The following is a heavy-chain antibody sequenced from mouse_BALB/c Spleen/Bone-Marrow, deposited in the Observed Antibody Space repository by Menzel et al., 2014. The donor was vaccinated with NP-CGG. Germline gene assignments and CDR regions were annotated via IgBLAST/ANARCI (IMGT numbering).Heavy chain of an antibody. J-gene: IGHJ2*01. CDR3: ARPDYYGYLNY. CDR1: GFDFSRYW. Sequence: EAQLQQSGGGLVQPGGSLKLSCAASGFDFSRYWMSWVRQAPGKGLEWIGEINPDSRTINYSPSLKDKFIISRDNAKNTLYLRLNKVRSEATALYYCARPDYYGYLNYWGQGTTLTVSS. D-gene: IGHD1-1*01. CDR2: INPDSRTI. V-gene: IGHV4-1*02.